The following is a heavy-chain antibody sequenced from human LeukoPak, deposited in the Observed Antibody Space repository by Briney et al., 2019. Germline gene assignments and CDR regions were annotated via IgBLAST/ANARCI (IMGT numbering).Heavy chain of an antibody. V-gene: IGHV3-21*01. CDR2: ISSSSSYI. CDR3: ARDNGDCSGGSCYTRFGLYYDSSAEVPTLFDY. J-gene: IGHJ4*02. CDR1: GFTFSSYS. Sequence: GGSLRLSCAASGFTFSSYSMNWVRQAPGKGLEWVSSISSSSSYIYYADSVKGRFTISRDNAKNSLYLQMNSLRAEDTAVYYCARDNGDCSGGSCYTRFGLYYDSSAEVPTLFDYWGQGTLVTVSS. D-gene: IGHD2-15*01.